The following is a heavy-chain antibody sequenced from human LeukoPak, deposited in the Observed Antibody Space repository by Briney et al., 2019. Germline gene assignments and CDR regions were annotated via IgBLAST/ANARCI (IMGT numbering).Heavy chain of an antibody. CDR3: AKDSVSSWTNPFDY. J-gene: IGHJ4*02. CDR1: GFTFSSYS. D-gene: IGHD6-13*01. V-gene: IGHV3-21*04. CDR2: ISSSSSYI. Sequence: PGGSLRLSCAASGFTFSSYSMNWVRQAPGKGLEWVSSISSSSSYIYYADSVKGRFTISRDNAKNSLYLQMNSLRAEDTAVYYCAKDSVSSWTNPFDYWGQGTLVTVSS.